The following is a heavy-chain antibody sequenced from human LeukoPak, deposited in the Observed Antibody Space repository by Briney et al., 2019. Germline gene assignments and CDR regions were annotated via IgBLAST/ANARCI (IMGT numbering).Heavy chain of an antibody. D-gene: IGHD1-26*01. Sequence: GGSLRLSWAASGFTFDDYAMHWARQAPGKGLEWVSGISWNSGSIGYADSVKGRFTISRDNAKNSLYLQMNSLRAEDTALYYCAKDITYSGSYNLFDYWGQGTLVTVSS. CDR3: AKDITYSGSYNLFDY. CDR2: ISWNSGSI. V-gene: IGHV3-9*01. J-gene: IGHJ4*02. CDR1: GFTFDDYA.